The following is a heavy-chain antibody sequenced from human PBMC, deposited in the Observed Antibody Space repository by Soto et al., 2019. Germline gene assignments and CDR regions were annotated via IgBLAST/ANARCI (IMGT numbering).Heavy chain of an antibody. Sequence: QVQLVESGGGVVQPGRSLRLSCAASGFTFSSYAMHWVRQAPGKGLEWVAVISYDGSNKYYADSVKGRFTISRDNSKNTLYLQMNSLRAEDTAVYYCARDRDTAWSLAYWGQGTLVTVSS. J-gene: IGHJ4*02. CDR1: GFTFSSYA. CDR3: ARDRDTAWSLAY. CDR2: ISYDGSNK. D-gene: IGHD5-18*01. V-gene: IGHV3-30-3*01.